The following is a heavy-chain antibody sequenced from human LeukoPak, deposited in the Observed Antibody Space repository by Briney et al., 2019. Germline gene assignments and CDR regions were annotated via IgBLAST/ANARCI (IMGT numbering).Heavy chain of an antibody. D-gene: IGHD3-10*01. J-gene: IGHJ5*02. CDR3: AKTTSAYDSGDDYSDATNWFDP. CDR2: SNAGNGNT. Sequence: ASVKVSCKASGYTFTSYAMHWVRQAPGQRLEWMGWSNAGNGNTKYSQEFQGRVTITRDTSASTAYMELSSLRSEDMAVYYCAKTTSAYDSGDDYSDATNWFDPWGQGTLVTVSS. CDR1: GYTFTSYA. V-gene: IGHV1-3*02.